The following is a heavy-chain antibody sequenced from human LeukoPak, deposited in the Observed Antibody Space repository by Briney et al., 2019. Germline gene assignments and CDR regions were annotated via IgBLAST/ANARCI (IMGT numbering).Heavy chain of an antibody. D-gene: IGHD3-9*01. V-gene: IGHV3-23*01. CDR1: GFTFSSYA. CDR2: IKGSGGST. J-gene: IGHJ4*02. Sequence: PGGSLRLSCAASGFTFSSYAMSWVRQAPGMGLEWVSAIKGSGGSTYYADSVKGRFTISRDNSKNTLYLQMNSLRAEDTAVYYCAKHPIRYFELQSFDYWGQGTLVTVSS. CDR3: AKHPIRYFELQSFDY.